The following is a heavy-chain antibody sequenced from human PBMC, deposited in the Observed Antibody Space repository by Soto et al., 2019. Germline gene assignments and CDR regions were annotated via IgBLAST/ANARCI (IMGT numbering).Heavy chain of an antibody. V-gene: IGHV1-69*01. J-gene: IGHJ6*02. CDR3: ARDNSGSYGRKRYGMDV. D-gene: IGHD1-26*01. Sequence: QVQLVQSGAEVKKPGSSVKVSCKASGGTFSSYAISWVRQAPGQGLECMGGIIPIFGTANYAQKFQGRVTITADESTSTAYMELSSLRSEDTAVYYCARDNSGSYGRKRYGMDVWGQGTTVTVSS. CDR2: IIPIFGTA. CDR1: GGTFSSYA.